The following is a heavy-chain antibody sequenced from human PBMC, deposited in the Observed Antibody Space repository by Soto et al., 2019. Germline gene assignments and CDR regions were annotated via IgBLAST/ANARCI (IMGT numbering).Heavy chain of an antibody. CDR1: GGSISSRESY. CDR2: IYFSGST. CDR3: AKERSSGWSLDY. D-gene: IGHD6-19*01. J-gene: IGHJ4*02. Sequence: SETLSLTCSVSGGSISSRESYWGWIRQPPGKGLEWIGTIYFSGSTYYNPSLKSRVTMSVDTSKNQFSLSRASVTAADTAVFYCAKERSSGWSLDYWGQGTLVTVSS. V-gene: IGHV4-39*02.